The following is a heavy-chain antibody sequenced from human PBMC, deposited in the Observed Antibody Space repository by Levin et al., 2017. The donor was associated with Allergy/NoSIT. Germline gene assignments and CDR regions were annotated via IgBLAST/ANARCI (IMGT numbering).Heavy chain of an antibody. CDR1: FFSLLLPPSS. CDR2: IYYTGSS. J-gene: IGHJ5*02. Sequence: PSETLSLTFTFSFFSLLLPPSSFFFLLPPPGKGLEWIGSIYYTGSSHYNPSLKSRVTISVDTSKDHFSLNLPSVTAADTAVYFCARSSSLEYFDPWGQGTLVTVSS. D-gene: IGHD3-3*01. CDR3: ARSSSLEYFDP. V-gene: IGHV4-39*02.